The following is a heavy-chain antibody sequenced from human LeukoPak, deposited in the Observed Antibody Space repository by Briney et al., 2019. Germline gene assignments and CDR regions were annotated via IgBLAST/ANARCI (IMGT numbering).Heavy chain of an antibody. J-gene: IGHJ4*02. CDR2: INPCNGHT. CDR3: ARGAGHCSGSSCYPYYFDS. CDR1: GYIFTSYG. D-gene: IGHD2-15*01. V-gene: IGHV1-3*01. Sequence: ASVKVSCKASGYIFTSYGVHWVRQAPGQRLEWMAWINPCNGHTEYSQKFQGRVTITGDKSATTVYVEVSSLSSEDTAVYHCARGAGHCSGSSCYPYYFDSWGQGTLVTVSS.